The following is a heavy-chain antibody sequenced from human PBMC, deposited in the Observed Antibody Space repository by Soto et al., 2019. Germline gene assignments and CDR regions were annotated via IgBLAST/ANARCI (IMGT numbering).Heavy chain of an antibody. D-gene: IGHD2-2*01. J-gene: IGHJ4*02. CDR1: GFTFSTYD. CDR2: INAGSSTI. Sequence: EVQLVESGGDLEQPGGSLRLSCAASGFTFSTYDMNWVRQAPGKGLEWVSSINAGSSTIYYADSVMGLFTISSYNAKNSRFLQMNSLRVEYTAVYSCARSVGYCTSTSCPVLYFDSWGQGTLVTVSS. CDR3: ARSVGYCTSTSCPVLYFDS. V-gene: IGHV3-48*01.